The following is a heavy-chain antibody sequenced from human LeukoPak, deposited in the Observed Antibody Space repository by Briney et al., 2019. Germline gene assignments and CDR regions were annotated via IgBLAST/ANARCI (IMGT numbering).Heavy chain of an antibody. CDR2: IRYDGSNK. CDR3: AKPIEYSSSSADY. Sequence: GGSLRLSCAASGFTFSSYGMHWVRQAPGKGLEWVAFIRYDGSNKYYADSVKGRFTISRDNSKNTLYLQMNSLRAEDTAVYYCAKPIEYSSSSADYWGQGTLVTVSS. D-gene: IGHD6-6*01. J-gene: IGHJ4*02. V-gene: IGHV3-30*02. CDR1: GFTFSSYG.